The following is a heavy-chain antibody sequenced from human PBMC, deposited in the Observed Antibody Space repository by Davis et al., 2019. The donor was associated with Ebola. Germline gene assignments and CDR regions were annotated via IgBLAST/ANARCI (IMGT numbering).Heavy chain of an antibody. CDR2: IYYSGST. CDR1: GGSISSSSYY. CDR3: ARLLWFGEVAGDY. V-gene: IGHV4-39*07. Sequence: PSETLSLSCTVSGGSISSSSYYWGWIRQPPGKGLEWIGSIYYSGSTYYNPSLKSRVTISVDTSKNQFSLKLSSVTAADTAVYYCARLLWFGEVAGDYWGQGTLVTVSS. D-gene: IGHD3-10*01. J-gene: IGHJ4*02.